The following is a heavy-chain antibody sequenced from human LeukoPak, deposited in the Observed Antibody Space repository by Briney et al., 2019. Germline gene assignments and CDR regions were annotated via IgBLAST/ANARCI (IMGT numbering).Heavy chain of an antibody. J-gene: IGHJ4*02. V-gene: IGHV4-30-4*01. Sequence: SETLSLTCTVSGGSISSGDYYWSWIRQPPGKGLEWIGYIYYSGSTYYNPSLKSRVTISEDTSKNQFSLKLSSVTAADTAVYYCAREQGSGYYIDYWGRGTLVTVSS. CDR2: IYYSGST. CDR3: AREQGSGYYIDY. D-gene: IGHD3-22*01. CDR1: GGSISSGDYY.